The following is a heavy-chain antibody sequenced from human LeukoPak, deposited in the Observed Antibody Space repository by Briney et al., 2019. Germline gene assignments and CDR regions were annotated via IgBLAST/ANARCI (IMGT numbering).Heavy chain of an antibody. J-gene: IGHJ4*02. V-gene: IGHV3-64*01. CDR2: ISSNGGST. D-gene: IGHD3-10*01. Sequence: GGSLRLSCAASGFTFSRYTMHWVRQAPGKRLEYFSAISSNGGSTYYANSVKGRFTLSRDNSKNTLYLQMGSLRIEDMAVYYCARESDGSGSFDYWGQGTLVTVSS. CDR1: GFTFSRYT. CDR3: ARESDGSGSFDY.